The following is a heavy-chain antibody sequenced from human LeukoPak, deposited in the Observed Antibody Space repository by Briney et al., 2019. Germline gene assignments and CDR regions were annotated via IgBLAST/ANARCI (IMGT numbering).Heavy chain of an antibody. CDR1: GFTFSSYG. CDR3: AKRKVSREYYFDY. J-gene: IGHJ4*02. CDR2: ISSRSSYI. Sequence: GGSLRLSCAASGFTFSSYGMHWVRQAPGKGLEWVSSISSRSSYIYYADSAKGRFTISRDNAKNSQYLQMNSLRAEDTAVYYCAKRKVSREYYFDYWGQGTLVTVSS. D-gene: IGHD1-1*01. V-gene: IGHV3-21*04.